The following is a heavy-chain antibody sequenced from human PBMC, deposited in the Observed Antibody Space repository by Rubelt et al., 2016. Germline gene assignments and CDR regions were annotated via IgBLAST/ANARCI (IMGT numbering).Heavy chain of an antibody. CDR1: GYTFTSYG. V-gene: IGHV1-18*01. D-gene: IGHD3-22*01. CDR3: ASDADYYDSSGYYPF. CDR2: ISAYNGNT. J-gene: IGHJ4*02. Sequence: QVQLVQSGAEVKKPGASVKVSCKASGYTFTSYGISWVRQAPGQGLEWMGWISAYNGNTNYAQKLQDRGTRTTDTATSTADMELRSLRSDDTAVYYCASDADYYDSSGYYPFWGQGTLVTVSS.